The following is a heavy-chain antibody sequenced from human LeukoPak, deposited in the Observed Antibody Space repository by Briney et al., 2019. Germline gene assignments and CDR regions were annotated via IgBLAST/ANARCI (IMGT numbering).Heavy chain of an antibody. CDR3: ARDAYYYDGNWFDP. CDR1: GFTFSSYS. D-gene: IGHD3-22*01. CDR2: ISSSSSYI. V-gene: IGHV3-21*01. J-gene: IGHJ5*02. Sequence: SLRLSCAASGFTFSSYSMNWVRQAPGKGLEWVSSISSSSSYIYYADPVKGRFTISRDNAKNSLYLQMNSLRAEDTAVYYCARDAYYYDGNWFDPWGQGTLVTVSS.